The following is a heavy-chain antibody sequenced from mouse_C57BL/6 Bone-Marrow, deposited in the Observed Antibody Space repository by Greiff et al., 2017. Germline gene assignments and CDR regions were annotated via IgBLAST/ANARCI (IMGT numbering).Heavy chain of an antibody. V-gene: IGHV1-69*01. J-gene: IGHJ4*01. CDR1: GYTFPSYW. Sequence: VQLQQPGAELVMPGASVKLSCKASGYTFPSYWMHWVQQRPGQGLEWIGEIDPSDSYTNYTQKFKGKSTLTVDKSSSTAYMQLSSLTSEDSAVCYCSREWDYALSMGYWGQGTSVTVSS. CDR3: SREWDYALSMGY. D-gene: IGHD1-3*01. CDR2: IDPSDSYT.